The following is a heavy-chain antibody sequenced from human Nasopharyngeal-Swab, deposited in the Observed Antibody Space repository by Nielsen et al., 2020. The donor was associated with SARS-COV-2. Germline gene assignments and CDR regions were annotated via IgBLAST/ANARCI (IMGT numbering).Heavy chain of an antibody. D-gene: IGHD2-15*01. CDR1: GVTFSSYW. CDR2: VNSDGSTK. V-gene: IGHV3-74*01. CDR3: GRAGYYRIDY. Sequence: GESLKISCSASGVTFSSYWMQWVRQAPGKGPEWVARVNSDGSTKNHADSLQGRFSISRDNVKNEVYLQVSGLRGEDTAVYYCGRAGYYRIDYWGQGTLVTVSS. J-gene: IGHJ4*02.